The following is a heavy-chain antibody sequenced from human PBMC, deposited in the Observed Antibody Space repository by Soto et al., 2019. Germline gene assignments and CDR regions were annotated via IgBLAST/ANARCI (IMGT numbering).Heavy chain of an antibody. CDR1: GGSISSGGYY. CDR2: IYYSGST. Sequence: SETLSLTCTVSGGSISSGGYYWSWIRQHPGKGLEWIGYIYYSGSTYYNPSLKSRVTISVDTSKNQFSLKLSSVTAADTAVYYCAREVKDYYYMDVWGKGTTVTVSS. V-gene: IGHV4-31*03. J-gene: IGHJ6*03. CDR3: AREVKDYYYMDV. D-gene: IGHD3-10*01.